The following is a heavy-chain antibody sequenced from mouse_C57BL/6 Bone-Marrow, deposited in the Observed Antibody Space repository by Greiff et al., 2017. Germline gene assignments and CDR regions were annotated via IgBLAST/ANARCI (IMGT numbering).Heavy chain of an antibody. CDR1: GFNIKDDY. Sequence: EVQLEESGAELVRPGASVKLSCTASGFNIKDDYMHWVKQRPEQGLEWIGWIDPENGDTEYASKFQGKATITADTSSNTAYLQLSSLTSEDTAFYYCPPAGYYFDYWGQGTTLTVSS. V-gene: IGHV14-4*01. CDR2: IDPENGDT. J-gene: IGHJ2*01. D-gene: IGHD3-2*02. CDR3: PPAGYYFDY.